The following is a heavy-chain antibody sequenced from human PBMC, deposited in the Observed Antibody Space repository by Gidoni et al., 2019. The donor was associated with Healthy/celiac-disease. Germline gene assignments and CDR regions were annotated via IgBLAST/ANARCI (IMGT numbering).Heavy chain of an antibody. CDR2: INHSGST. J-gene: IGHJ4*02. CDR1: GWSFSGYY. Sequence: QVQLQQWAAGLLKPSETLSLTCAVYGWSFSGYYWSWIRQPPGKGLEWIGEINHSGSTNYNPSLKSRVTISVDTSKNQFSLKLSSVTAADTAVYYCASIYDSSGYYRRWGQGTLVTVSS. CDR3: ASIYDSSGYYRR. V-gene: IGHV4-34*01. D-gene: IGHD3-22*01.